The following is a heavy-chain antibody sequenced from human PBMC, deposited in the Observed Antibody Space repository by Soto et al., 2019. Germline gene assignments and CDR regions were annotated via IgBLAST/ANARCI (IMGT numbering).Heavy chain of an antibody. Sequence: SETLSLTCAVYGGSFSGYYWSWIRQPPGKGLEWTEEINHSGSTNYNPSLKSRVTISVDTSKNQFSLKLSSVTAADTAVYYCARGYTVAVAARAFDIWGQGTMV. J-gene: IGHJ3*02. CDR3: ARGYTVAVAARAFDI. V-gene: IGHV4-34*01. CDR1: GGSFSGYY. D-gene: IGHD6-19*01. CDR2: INHSGST.